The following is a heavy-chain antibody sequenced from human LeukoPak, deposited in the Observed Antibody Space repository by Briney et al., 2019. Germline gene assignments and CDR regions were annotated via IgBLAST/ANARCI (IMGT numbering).Heavy chain of an antibody. Sequence: GGSLRLSCAASGFTFSSYSMNWVRQAPGKGLEWVSSISSSSRYIYYADSVNGRFTISRDNAKNSLYLQMNSLRVEDTAVYYCARAHNWKYGTFDYWGQGTLVTVSS. D-gene: IGHD1-7*01. CDR2: ISSSSRYI. V-gene: IGHV3-21*01. J-gene: IGHJ4*02. CDR1: GFTFSSYS. CDR3: ARAHNWKYGTFDY.